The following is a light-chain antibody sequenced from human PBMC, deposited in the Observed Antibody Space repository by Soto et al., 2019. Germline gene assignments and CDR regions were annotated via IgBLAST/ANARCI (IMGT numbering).Light chain of an antibody. V-gene: IGKV3-20*01. CDR1: QSVSSRD. CDR2: ATS. CDR3: QQYDNSPGYT. Sequence: EIVLPQSPGTLSLSPGERATLSCRASQSVSSRDLSWYQQKPGQAPRLLIYATSSRATGMPDRFSGSGSGSDFTLTISRLEPEDFSVYYCQQYDNSPGYTFGQGTKLEIK. J-gene: IGKJ2*01.